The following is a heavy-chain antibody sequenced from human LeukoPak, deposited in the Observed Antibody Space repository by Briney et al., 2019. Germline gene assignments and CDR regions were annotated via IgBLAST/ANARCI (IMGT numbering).Heavy chain of an antibody. Sequence: GGSLRLSCAASGFTFSRYWMHWVRQAPGQGPEWVSRLSPDGSDRSYADSVQGRFTISRDNAKNTVYLQMNSLRAEDTAVYYCAAMILGGRDYWGQGTLVTVSS. D-gene: IGHD3-22*01. CDR1: GFTFSRYW. CDR2: LSPDGSDR. V-gene: IGHV3-74*01. CDR3: AAMILGGRDY. J-gene: IGHJ4*02.